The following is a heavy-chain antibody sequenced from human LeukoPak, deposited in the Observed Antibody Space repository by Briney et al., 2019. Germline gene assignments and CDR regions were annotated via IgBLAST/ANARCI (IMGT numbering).Heavy chain of an antibody. Sequence: SVKVSCKASGGTFSSYAISWVRQAPGQGLEWMGRIIPILGIANYAQKFQGRVTITADKSTSTAYMELSSLRSEDTAVYYCARGAGRDGYNFFDWGQGTLVTVSS. CDR2: IIPILGIA. CDR3: ARGAGRDGYNFFD. V-gene: IGHV1-69*04. J-gene: IGHJ4*02. D-gene: IGHD5-24*01. CDR1: GGTFSSYA.